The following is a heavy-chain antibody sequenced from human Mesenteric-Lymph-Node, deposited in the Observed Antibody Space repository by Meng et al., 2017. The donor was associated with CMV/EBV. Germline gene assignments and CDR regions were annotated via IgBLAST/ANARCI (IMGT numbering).Heavy chain of an antibody. V-gene: IGHV4-34*01. Sequence: YGGSFSDDYWSWIRQPPGKGLEGIGEINHSGSTNYNPSLKSRVNISVDTSKNQFSLKLSSVTAADTAVYYCARAPRGSSWDNYFDYWGQGTLVTVSS. D-gene: IGHD6-13*01. CDR3: ARAPRGSSWDNYFDY. J-gene: IGHJ4*02. CDR1: GGSFSDDY. CDR2: INHSGST.